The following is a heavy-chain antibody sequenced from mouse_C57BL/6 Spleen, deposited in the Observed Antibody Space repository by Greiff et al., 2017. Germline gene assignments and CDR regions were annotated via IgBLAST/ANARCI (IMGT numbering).Heavy chain of an antibody. Sequence: QVQLKQSGAELVRPGNSVKMSCKASGYTFTNYWIGWAKQRPGHGLEWIGDIYPGGGYTNYNEKFKGKATLTADKSSSTAYMQFSRLTSEDSAIYYCARGNGNYWYYDVWGTGTTVTVSS. CDR2: IYPGGGYT. CDR1: GYTFTNYW. J-gene: IGHJ1*03. V-gene: IGHV1-63*01. D-gene: IGHD2-1*01. CDR3: ARGNGNYWYYDV.